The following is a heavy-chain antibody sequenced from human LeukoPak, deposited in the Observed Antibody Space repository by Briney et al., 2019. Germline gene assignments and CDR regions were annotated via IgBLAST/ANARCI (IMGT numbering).Heavy chain of an antibody. Sequence: SETLSLTCTVSGGSISSYYWSWIRQPPGKGLEWIGYIYYSGSTNYNPSLKSRVTISVDTSKNQFSLKLSSVTAADTAVYYCARGYGGNSEVFDYWGQGTLVTVSS. J-gene: IGHJ4*02. D-gene: IGHD4-17*01. CDR2: IYYSGST. CDR1: GGSISSYY. V-gene: IGHV4-59*08. CDR3: ARGYGGNSEVFDY.